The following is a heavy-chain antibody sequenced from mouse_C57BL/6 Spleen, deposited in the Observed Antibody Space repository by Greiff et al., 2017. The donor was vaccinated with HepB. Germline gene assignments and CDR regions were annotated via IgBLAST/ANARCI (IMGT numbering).Heavy chain of an antibody. V-gene: IGHV1-18*01. J-gene: IGHJ3*01. CDR1: GYTFTDYN. CDR3: ERSEYPPWCDY. Sequence: EVQLQQSGPELVKPGASVKIPCKASGYTFTDYNMDWVKQSHGKSLEWIGDINPNNGGTIYNQKFKGKATLTVDKSSSTAYMELRSLTSEDTAVYDGERSEYPPWCDYWGQGTRVTVAA. CDR2: INPNNGGT. D-gene: IGHD2-10*02.